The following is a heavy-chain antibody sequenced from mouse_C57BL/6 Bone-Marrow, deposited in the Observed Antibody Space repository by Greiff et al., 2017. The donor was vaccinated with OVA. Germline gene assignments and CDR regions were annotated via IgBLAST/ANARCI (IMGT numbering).Heavy chain of an antibody. CDR2: IDPENGDT. CDR3: IITTVDVY. D-gene: IGHD1-1*01. V-gene: IGHV14-4*01. J-gene: IGHJ2*01. Sequence: EVQLQQSGAELVRPGASVKLSCTASGFNIKDDYMHWVKQRPEQGLEWIGWIDPENGDTEYASKFQGKATITADTSSNTAYLLLSSLTSADTAVYYCIITTVDVYWGQGTTLTVSS. CDR1: GFNIKDDY.